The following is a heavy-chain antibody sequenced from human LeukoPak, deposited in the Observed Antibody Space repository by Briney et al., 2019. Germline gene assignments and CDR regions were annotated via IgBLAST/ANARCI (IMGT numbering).Heavy chain of an antibody. D-gene: IGHD2-2*01. V-gene: IGHV3-48*03. CDR1: GFTFSSYE. Sequence: GGSLRLSCAASGFTFSSYEMNWVRQAPGKGLEWVSYISSSGSTIYYADSVKGRFTISRDNAKNSLYLQMNSLRAEDTAVYYCARDVCSSTSCPYYYYYYGMDVWGQGTTVTVSS. J-gene: IGHJ6*02. CDR2: ISSSGSTI. CDR3: ARDVCSSTSCPYYYYYYGMDV.